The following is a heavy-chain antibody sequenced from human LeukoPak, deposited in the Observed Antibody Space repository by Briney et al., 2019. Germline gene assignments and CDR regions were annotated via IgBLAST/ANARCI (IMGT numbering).Heavy chain of an antibody. Sequence: GGSLRLSCAASGFTFSSYWMSWVRQAPGKGLEWVAFIRYDGSNKYYADSVKGRFTISRDNSKNTLYLQMNSLRAEDTAVYYCAKDPGSRGVAARPPGYWGQGTLVTVSS. CDR3: AKDPGSRGVAARPPGY. J-gene: IGHJ4*02. CDR2: IRYDGSNK. V-gene: IGHV3-30*02. D-gene: IGHD6-6*01. CDR1: GFTFSSYW.